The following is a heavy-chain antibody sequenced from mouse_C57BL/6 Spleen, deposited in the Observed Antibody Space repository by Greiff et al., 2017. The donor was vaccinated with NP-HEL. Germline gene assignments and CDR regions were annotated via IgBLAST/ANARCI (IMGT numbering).Heavy chain of an antibody. CDR1: GYTFTSYW. V-gene: IGHV1-69*01. D-gene: IGHD1-1*01. CDR2: IDPSDSYT. J-gene: IGHJ2*01. Sequence: QVQLQQPGAELVMPGASVKLSCKASGYTFTSYWMHWVKQRPGQGLEWIGEIDPSDSYTNYNQKFKGKSTLTVDKSSSTAYMQLSSLTSEDSAVYYCARGRITTVEADYWGQGTTLTVSS. CDR3: ARGRITTVEADY.